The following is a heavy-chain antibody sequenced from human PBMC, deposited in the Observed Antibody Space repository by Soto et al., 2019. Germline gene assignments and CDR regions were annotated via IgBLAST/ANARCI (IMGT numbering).Heavy chain of an antibody. CDR1: GGSISSYY. D-gene: IGHD2-15*01. Sequence: SETLSLTCTVSGGSISSYYWSWIRQPPGKGLEWIGYIYYSGSTNYNPSLKSRVTISVDTSKNQFSLKLSSVTAADTAVYYCASLPDVERCSGGSCYSGQQQDVWGKGTTVTVSS. J-gene: IGHJ6*04. CDR2: IYYSGST. CDR3: ASLPDVERCSGGSCYSGQQQDV. V-gene: IGHV4-59*08.